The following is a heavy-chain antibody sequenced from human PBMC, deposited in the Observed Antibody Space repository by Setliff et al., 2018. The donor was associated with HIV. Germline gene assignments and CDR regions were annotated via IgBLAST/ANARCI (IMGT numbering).Heavy chain of an antibody. D-gene: IGHD3-3*01. J-gene: IGHJ5*01. V-gene: IGHV4-39*07. CDR3: ARGNYYNLWADPFDF. CDR1: GDSMKSKSYY. CDR2: VDYSGTT. Sequence: SETLSLTCTVSGDSMKSKSYYWGWIRQSPGKGLEWIGAVDYSGTTYYNPSLKSRLTVSIDASKNQFSVKMRSVTAADTAVYYCARGNYYNLWADPFDFWGQGTLVTVSS.